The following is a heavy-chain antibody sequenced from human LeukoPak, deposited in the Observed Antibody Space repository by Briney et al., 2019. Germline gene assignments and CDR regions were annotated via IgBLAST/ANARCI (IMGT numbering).Heavy chain of an antibody. J-gene: IGHJ4*02. CDR2: IYTSGST. V-gene: IGHV4-4*07. D-gene: IGHD3-22*01. CDR3: ARGSHSGDYDRLDY. CDR1: GGSISSYY. Sequence: SETLSLTCTVSGGSISSYYWSWIRQPAGKGLEWIGRIYTSGSTDYNPSLKSRVTMSVDMYKNQFSLKLSSVTAADTAVYYCARGSHSGDYDRLDYWGQGTLVTVSS.